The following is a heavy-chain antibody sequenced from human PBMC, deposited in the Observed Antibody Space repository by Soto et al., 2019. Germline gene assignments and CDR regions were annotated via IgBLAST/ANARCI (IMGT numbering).Heavy chain of an antibody. CDR3: ARMLVADPYFDY. CDR2: IYPGDSDT. V-gene: IGHV5-51*01. D-gene: IGHD6-19*01. J-gene: IGHJ4*02. Sequence: GESLKISCKCSGYNFNTYWIGWVRQMPGKGLEWMGIIYPGDSDTRYSPSFQGQVTIPADKSTATASLQWSSLKASDTAIYYCARMLVADPYFDYWGQGTLVTVSS. CDR1: GYNFNTYW.